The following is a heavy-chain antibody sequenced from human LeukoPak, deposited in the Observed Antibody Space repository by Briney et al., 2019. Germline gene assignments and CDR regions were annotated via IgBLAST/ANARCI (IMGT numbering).Heavy chain of an antibody. J-gene: IGHJ5*02. CDR3: ARETTPDYGDHGWFDP. D-gene: IGHD4-17*01. CDR1: RYPFTDHA. Sequence: ASVKVSCKAFRYPFTDHAMHWVRQAPGQGLEWMGWIHVGNGNTEYSQKFQGRVTITRDTPATTTYMELSSLRSEDTAVYYCARETTPDYGDHGWFDPWGQGTLVTVSS. V-gene: IGHV1-3*01. CDR2: IHVGNGNT.